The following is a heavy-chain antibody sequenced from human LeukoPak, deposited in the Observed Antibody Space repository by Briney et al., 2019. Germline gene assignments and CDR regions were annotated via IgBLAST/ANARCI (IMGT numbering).Heavy chain of an antibody. V-gene: IGHV3-21*01. CDR3: ARDLSRVVPAATFDY. CDR1: GFTFSSYA. Sequence: GGSLRLSCAASGFTFSSYAMSWVRQAPGKGLEWVSSISSSSSYIYYADSVKGRFTISRDNAKNSLYLQMNSLRAEDTAVYYCARDLSRVVPAATFDYWGQGTLVTVSS. D-gene: IGHD2-2*01. J-gene: IGHJ4*02. CDR2: ISSSSSYI.